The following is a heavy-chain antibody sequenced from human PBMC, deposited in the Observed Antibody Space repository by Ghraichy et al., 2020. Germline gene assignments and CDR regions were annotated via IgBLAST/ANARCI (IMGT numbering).Heavy chain of an antibody. CDR3: ARDHGVIWNDAFDI. Sequence: ASVKVSCKASGYTFTSYGISWVRQAPGQGLEWMGWISAYNGNTNYAQKLQGRVTMTTDTSTSTAYMELRSLRSDDTAVYYCARDHGVIWNDAFDIWGQGTMVTVSS. CDR1: GYTFTSYG. J-gene: IGHJ3*02. CDR2: ISAYNGNT. D-gene: IGHD3-10*01. V-gene: IGHV1-18*01.